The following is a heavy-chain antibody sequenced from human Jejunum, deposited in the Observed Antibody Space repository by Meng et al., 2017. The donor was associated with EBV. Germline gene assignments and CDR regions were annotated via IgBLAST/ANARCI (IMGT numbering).Heavy chain of an antibody. D-gene: IGHD4/OR15-4a*01. J-gene: IGHJ5*02. CDR3: ALVLRARFNYFDP. CDR2: VDPEDGET. Sequence: EVQLVQSGAGVKKPGAKVKISCKVSGHTFTDYYMHWVQQAPGKGLEWMGLVDPEDGETIYAEKFQGRVTITADTSIDTAYMELSSLRSEDTAVYYCALVLRARFNYFDPWGQGTLVTVSS. CDR1: GHTFTDYY. V-gene: IGHV1-69-2*01.